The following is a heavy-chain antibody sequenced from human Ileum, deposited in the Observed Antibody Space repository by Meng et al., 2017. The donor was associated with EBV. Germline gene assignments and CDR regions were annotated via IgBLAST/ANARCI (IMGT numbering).Heavy chain of an antibody. Sequence: HVQVQESGPGMVKPSETLSLTCTVSGGSISSYYWSWIRQPPGKGLEWIGYIYYSGSTNYNPSLKSRVTISVDTSKNQFSLNLSSVTAADTAVYYCARGGWSLDYWGQGTLVTVSS. J-gene: IGHJ4*02. CDR1: GGSISSYY. CDR3: ARGGWSLDY. V-gene: IGHV4-59*08. CDR2: IYYSGST. D-gene: IGHD2-15*01.